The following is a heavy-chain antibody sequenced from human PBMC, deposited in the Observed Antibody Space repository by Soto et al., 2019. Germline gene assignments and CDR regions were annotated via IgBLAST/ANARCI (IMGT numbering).Heavy chain of an antibody. J-gene: IGHJ6*02. CDR2: IKSKTDGGTT. CDR1: GFTFSNAW. Sequence: GGSLRLSCAASGFTFSNAWMSWVRQAPGKGLEWVGRIKSKTDGGTTDYAAPVKGRFTISRDDSKNTLYLQMNSLKTEDTAVYYCTTDEEYRSSWKSLDVWGQGTTVTVSS. V-gene: IGHV3-15*01. CDR3: TTDEEYRSSWKSLDV. D-gene: IGHD6-13*01.